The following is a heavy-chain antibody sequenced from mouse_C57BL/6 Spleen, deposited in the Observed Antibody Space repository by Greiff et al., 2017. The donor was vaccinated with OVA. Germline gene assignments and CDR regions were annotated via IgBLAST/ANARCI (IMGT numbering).Heavy chain of an antibody. J-gene: IGHJ2*01. D-gene: IGHD1-1*01. CDR1: GYTFTSYW. Sequence: VQLQQPGAELVKPGASVKLSCKASGYTFTSYWMQWVKQRPGQGLEWIGEIDPSDSYTNYNQKFKGKATLTVDTSSSTAYMQLSSLTSEDSAVYYCARSLLYYGSFDYWGQGTTLTVSS. V-gene: IGHV1-50*01. CDR3: ARSLLYYGSFDY. CDR2: IDPSDSYT.